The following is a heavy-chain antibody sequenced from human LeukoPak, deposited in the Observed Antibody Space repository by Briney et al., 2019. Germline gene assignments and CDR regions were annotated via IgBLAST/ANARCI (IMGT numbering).Heavy chain of an antibody. CDR1: GFTFSSYA. CDR2: ISGSGGST. Sequence: GGSLRLSCAASGFTFSSYAMSWVRQAPGKGLEWVSAISGSGGSTYYADSVKGRFTISRDNSKNTLYLQMNSLRAEDTAVYYCAKELWFGELLSGPGFDYWGQGTLVTVSS. V-gene: IGHV3-23*01. CDR3: AKELWFGELLSGPGFDY. D-gene: IGHD3-10*01. J-gene: IGHJ4*02.